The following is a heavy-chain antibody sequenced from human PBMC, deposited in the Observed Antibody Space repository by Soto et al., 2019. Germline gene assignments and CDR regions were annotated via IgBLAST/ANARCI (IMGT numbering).Heavy chain of an antibody. V-gene: IGHV3-73*01. J-gene: IGHJ6*02. Sequence: PGGSLRLSCAASGFTFSGSAMHWVRQASGKGLEWVGRIRSKANSYATAYAASVKGRFTISRDDSKNTAYLQMNSLKTEDTAVYYCTRRAAAAAVVPYGMDVWGQGTTVT. CDR1: GFTFSGSA. D-gene: IGHD6-13*01. CDR2: IRSKANSYAT. CDR3: TRRAAAAAVVPYGMDV.